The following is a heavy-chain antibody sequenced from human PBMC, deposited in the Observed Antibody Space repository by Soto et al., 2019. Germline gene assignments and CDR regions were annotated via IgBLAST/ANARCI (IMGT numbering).Heavy chain of an antibody. CDR1: GGSISGHY. CDR2: IYYSGST. Sequence: QVQLQESGPGLVKPSETLSLTCTVSGGSISGHYWSWIRQPPGKGLELIGFIYYSGSTRYHPSLKSRVTISVDTSKNQLSLRLTSVTAADTAVYYCARDRTGTTPNYMEVWGKGTTVSVSS. CDR3: ARDRTGTTPNYMEV. V-gene: IGHV4-59*11. J-gene: IGHJ6*03. D-gene: IGHD1-7*01.